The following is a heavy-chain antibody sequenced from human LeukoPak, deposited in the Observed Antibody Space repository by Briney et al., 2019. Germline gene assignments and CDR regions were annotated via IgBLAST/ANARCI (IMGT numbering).Heavy chain of an antibody. Sequence: PSETLSLTCAVYGGSFSGYYWSWIRQPPGKGLEWIGEINHSRSTNYNPSLKSRVTISVDTSKNQFSLKLSSVTAADTAVYYCARRAGYSSGWFSYWGQGTLVTVSS. V-gene: IGHV4-34*01. CDR1: GGSFSGYY. D-gene: IGHD6-19*01. CDR3: ARRAGYSSGWFSY. CDR2: INHSRST. J-gene: IGHJ4*02.